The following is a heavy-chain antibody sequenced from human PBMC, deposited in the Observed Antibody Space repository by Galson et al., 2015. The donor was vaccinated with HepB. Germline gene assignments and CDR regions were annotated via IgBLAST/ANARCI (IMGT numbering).Heavy chain of an antibody. CDR1: GFTFSGSA. CDR2: IRSKANSYAT. D-gene: IGHD4-17*01. V-gene: IGHV3-73*01. Sequence: SLRLSCAASGFTFSGSAMHWVRQASGKGLEWVGRIRSKANSYATAYAASVKGRFTISRDDSKNTAYLQMSSLKTEDTAVYYCTRLGGDSRNDYYYYGMDVWGQGTTVTVSS. J-gene: IGHJ6*02. CDR3: TRLGGDSRNDYYYYGMDV.